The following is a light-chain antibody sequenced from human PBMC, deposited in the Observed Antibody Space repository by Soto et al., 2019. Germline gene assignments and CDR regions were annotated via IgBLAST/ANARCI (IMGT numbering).Light chain of an antibody. CDR1: RTIDNY. CDR3: QQSYNTPIT. Sequence: DIQMTQSPSSLSASLGDRVTITCRASRTIDNYLNLYQQKPGRAPELLVYATSSLQSGVPSRFTGGGSGTHFTLTISGLQPEDFATYFCQQSYNTPITFGQGTRLE. CDR2: ATS. V-gene: IGKV1-39*01. J-gene: IGKJ5*01.